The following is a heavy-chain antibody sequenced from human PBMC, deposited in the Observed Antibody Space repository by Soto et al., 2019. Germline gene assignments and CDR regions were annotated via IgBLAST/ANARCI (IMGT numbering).Heavy chain of an antibody. J-gene: IGHJ6*02. D-gene: IGHD2-2*01. CDR3: AKVTGYCSSSSCRRDYYYYYGMDV. CDR1: GFTFSNYG. V-gene: IGHV3-30*18. CDR2: ISYDGSDK. Sequence: ESGGGMVQPGRSLRLSCAASGFTFSNYGMHWVRQAPGKGLEWVAVISYDGSDKYYADSVKGRFSISRDNPKNTLYLQMNSLRPEDTAVYYCAKVTGYCSSSSCRRDYYYYYGMDVWGQGTTVTVSS.